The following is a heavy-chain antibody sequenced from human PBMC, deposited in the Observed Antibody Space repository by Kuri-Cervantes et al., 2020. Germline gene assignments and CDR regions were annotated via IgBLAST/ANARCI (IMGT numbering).Heavy chain of an antibody. D-gene: IGHD2-8*01. V-gene: IGHV1-46*01. Sequence: ASVKVSCKASGYTFTSYCMHWVRQAPGQGLEWMGIIIPSGGSTSYAQKFQGRVTMTRDTSTSTVYMELSSLRSEDTAVYYCARSGTRDAFDIWGQGTMVTVSS. CDR2: IIPSGGST. J-gene: IGHJ3*02. CDR1: GYTFTSYC. CDR3: ARSGTRDAFDI.